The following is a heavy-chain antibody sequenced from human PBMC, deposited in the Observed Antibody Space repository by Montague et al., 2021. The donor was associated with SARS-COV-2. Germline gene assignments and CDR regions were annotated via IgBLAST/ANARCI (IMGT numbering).Heavy chain of an antibody. Sequence: SETLSLTCTVSGYSISSGYYWGWIRQPPGKGLEWIGSIYHSGSTYYNSPLKSRVTVSVYTSKNLFSLKLSSVTAADTAVYYCAVNSNYYYYYGMDVWGQGTTVTVSS. CDR2: IYHSGST. V-gene: IGHV4-38-2*02. CDR3: AVNSNYYYYYGMDV. D-gene: IGHD4-11*01. J-gene: IGHJ6*02. CDR1: GYSISSGYY.